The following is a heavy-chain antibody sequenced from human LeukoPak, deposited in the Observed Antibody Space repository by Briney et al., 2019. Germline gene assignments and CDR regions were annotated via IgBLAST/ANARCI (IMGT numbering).Heavy chain of an antibody. D-gene: IGHD3-10*01. V-gene: IGHV3-23*01. CDR1: GFTFNTFT. J-gene: IGHJ4*02. CDR3: AKGTERYREVSSFDS. Sequence: GGSLRLSRAAAGFTFNTFTMNGVRQAPGGGVGLVWTINCGGDGTYYAAFVQGRFTISRDNSDNTLYLPMSSLRPEDTATYYSAKGTERYREVSSFDSWGKGTQVTVSS. CDR2: INCGGDGT.